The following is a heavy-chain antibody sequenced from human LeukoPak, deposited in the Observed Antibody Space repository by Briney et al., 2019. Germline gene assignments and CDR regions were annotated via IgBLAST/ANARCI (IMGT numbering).Heavy chain of an antibody. J-gene: IGHJ3*02. CDR1: GYTFDDYA. CDR3: AKVQGRISGAFDI. Sequence: GGSLRLSRAASGYTFDDYAMHWVRPAPGTGLEWVSLISWDVGSTYYADSVNGRFTISRDNSKKSLYVQMNRLRAEDTDLYYCAKVQGRISGAFDIWGQGTMVTVSS. D-gene: IGHD1-14*01. CDR2: ISWDVGST. V-gene: IGHV3-43D*04.